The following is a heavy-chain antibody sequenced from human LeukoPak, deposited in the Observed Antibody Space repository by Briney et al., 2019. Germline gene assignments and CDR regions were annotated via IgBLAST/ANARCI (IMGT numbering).Heavy chain of an antibody. CDR2: IDPSDSYT. J-gene: IGHJ4*02. V-gene: IGHV5-10-1*01. D-gene: IGHD6-13*01. CDR3: ARRYSSSWHKFDY. CDR1: GYSFTSYW. Sequence: GESLKISCKGSGYSFTSYWISWVRQMPGKGLEWMGRIDPSDSYTNYSPSFQGHVTISADKSIGTAYLQWSSLKASDTAMYYCARRYSSSWHKFDYWGQGTLVTVSS.